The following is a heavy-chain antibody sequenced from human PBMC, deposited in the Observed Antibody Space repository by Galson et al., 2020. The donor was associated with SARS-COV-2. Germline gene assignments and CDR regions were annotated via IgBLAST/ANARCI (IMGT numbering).Heavy chain of an antibody. J-gene: IGHJ4*02. V-gene: IGHV3-33*06. CDR3: AKNGYSYGYPGYFDY. Sequence: GGSLRLSCAASGFTFSSYGMHWVRQAPGKGLEWVAVIWSDGSNKYYVDSVKGRFTISRDNSKNTLYLQMNSLRAEDTAVYYCAKNGYSYGYPGYFDYWGQGTLVTVSS. D-gene: IGHD5-18*01. CDR2: IWSDGSNK. CDR1: GFTFSSYG.